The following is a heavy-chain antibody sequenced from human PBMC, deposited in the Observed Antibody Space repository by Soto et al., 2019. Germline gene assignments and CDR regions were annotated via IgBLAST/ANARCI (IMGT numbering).Heavy chain of an antibody. D-gene: IGHD1-26*01. CDR1: GGTFSSYT. CDR2: ISPILGIA. J-gene: IGHJ3*02. Sequence: QVQLVQSGAEVKKPGSSVKVSCKASGGTFSSYTISWVRQAPGQGLEWMGRISPILGIANYAQKFQGRVTITADKSTGTAYMELSSLRSEDTAVYYCARERGSYPDAFDIWGQGTMVTVSS. V-gene: IGHV1-69*08. CDR3: ARERGSYPDAFDI.